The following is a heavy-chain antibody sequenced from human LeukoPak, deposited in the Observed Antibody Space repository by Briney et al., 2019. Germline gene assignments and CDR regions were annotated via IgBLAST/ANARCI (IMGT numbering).Heavy chain of an antibody. CDR2: IRPYNGDT. J-gene: IGHJ5*02. V-gene: IGHV1-18*01. Sequence: GSSVEVSFKASGYTLTSYGINWVRQAPGQGLEWMGWIRPYNGDTNYAQRFQDRVTITTDISTSTAYMELRSLRSGDTAVYYCARDLCSTTSCQGWFDPWGQGTLVTVSS. CDR1: GYTLTSYG. CDR3: ARDLCSTTSCQGWFDP. D-gene: IGHD2-2*01.